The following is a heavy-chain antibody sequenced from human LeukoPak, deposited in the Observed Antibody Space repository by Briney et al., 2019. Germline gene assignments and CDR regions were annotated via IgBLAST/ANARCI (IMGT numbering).Heavy chain of an antibody. CDR2: IYYSGST. V-gene: IGHV4-30-4*01. Sequence: SQTLSLTCTVSGGSISGDYYWSWIRQPPGKGLEWIGYIYYSGSTYYHPSLKSRVTISVDTSKNQFSLKLSSVTAADTAVYYCARDRGWLHCYDNSGYHFDYWGQGTLVTVSS. CDR3: ARDRGWLHCYDNSGYHFDY. D-gene: IGHD3-22*01. J-gene: IGHJ4*02. CDR1: GGSISGDYY.